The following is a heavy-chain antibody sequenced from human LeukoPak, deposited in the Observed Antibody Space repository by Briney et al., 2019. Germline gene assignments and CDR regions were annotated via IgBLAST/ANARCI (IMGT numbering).Heavy chain of an antibody. Sequence: GGSLRLSCAASGFNFGDFALHWVRQTPGRGLEWVSLISGDSSSIYYADPVKGRFTISRDNSKTSLFLRMDSLTAEDTGIYFCARDYCSGTSCHLFDYWGQGTLLIVSS. D-gene: IGHD2-2*01. J-gene: IGHJ4*02. V-gene: IGHV3-43*02. CDR1: GFNFGDFA. CDR3: ARDYCSGTSCHLFDY. CDR2: ISGDSSSI.